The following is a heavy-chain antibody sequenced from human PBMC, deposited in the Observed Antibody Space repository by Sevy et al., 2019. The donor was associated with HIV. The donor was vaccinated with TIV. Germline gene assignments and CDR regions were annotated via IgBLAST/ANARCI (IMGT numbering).Heavy chain of an antibody. Sequence: SETLSLTCAVYGGSFSGYYWSWIRQPPGKGLEWIGEINHSGSTNYNPSLKSRVTISVDTSKNQCSLKLSPVTAADTAVYYCARGPYYYDSSGYYNRGRRYYYYYGMDVWGQGTTVTVSS. V-gene: IGHV4-34*01. CDR2: INHSGST. J-gene: IGHJ6*02. CDR1: GGSFSGYY. CDR3: ARGPYYYDSSGYYNRGRRYYYYYGMDV. D-gene: IGHD3-22*01.